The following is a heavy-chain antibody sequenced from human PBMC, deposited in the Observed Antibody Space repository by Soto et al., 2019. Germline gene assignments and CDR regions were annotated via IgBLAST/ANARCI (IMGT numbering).Heavy chain of an antibody. CDR2: ISAYNGNT. V-gene: IGHV1-18*01. Sequence: QVQLVQSGAEVKKPGASVKVSCKASGYTFTSYGISWVRQAPGQGLEWMGWISAYNGNTNYAQKLQGRVTMTTDTSTGTAYMELRSVRSDDTAVYYGARSPANEYYYDSSGYGYWGQGTLVTASS. CDR3: ARSPANEYYYDSSGYGY. D-gene: IGHD3-22*01. J-gene: IGHJ4*02. CDR1: GYTFTSYG.